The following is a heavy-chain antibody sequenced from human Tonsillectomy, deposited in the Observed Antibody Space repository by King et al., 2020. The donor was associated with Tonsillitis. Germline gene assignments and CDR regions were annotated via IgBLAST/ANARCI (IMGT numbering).Heavy chain of an antibody. Sequence: QLVQSGAEVKKPGASVKVSCKASGYTFTSYAMHWVRQAPGQRLEWMGWINAGNGNTKYSQKFQGRVTITRDTSASTAYMELSSLRSEDTAVYYCARVKLWFGEPGFYYFDYWGQGTLVTVSS. CDR1: GYTFTSYA. D-gene: IGHD3-10*01. J-gene: IGHJ4*02. CDR2: INAGNGNT. CDR3: ARVKLWFGEPGFYYFDY. V-gene: IGHV1-3*01.